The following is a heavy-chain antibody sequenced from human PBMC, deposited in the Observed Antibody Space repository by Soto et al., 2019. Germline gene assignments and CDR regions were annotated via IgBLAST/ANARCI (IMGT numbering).Heavy chain of an antibody. CDR1: GGIFSSNT. CDR3: ASKAACGGDCYAFDS. CDR2: IIPLFGTA. D-gene: IGHD2-21*02. J-gene: IGHJ4*02. Sequence: QVYLVQSGAEVTKPGSSVKISCKASGGIFSSNTINWVRQAAVQGLEWMGGIIPLFGTANYAEKFQGRVTITADKSTKTESMALTSLRSEDTAVYYCASKAACGGDCYAFDSRCQGILVTVSS. V-gene: IGHV1-69*06.